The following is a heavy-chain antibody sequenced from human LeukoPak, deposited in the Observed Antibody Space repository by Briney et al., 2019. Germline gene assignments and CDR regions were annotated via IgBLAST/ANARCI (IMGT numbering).Heavy chain of an antibody. J-gene: IGHJ3*02. Sequence: GGSLRLSCAASGFDVKDNYMNWVRQAPGKALEWVSVIYTGGITEYAGSVKGRFTISRDTSKRMFYLQMDKLRPEDTAVYYCARSRKLRTQDAFDIWGQGTMVTVSS. V-gene: IGHV3-53*01. CDR2: IYTGGIT. CDR1: GFDVKDNY. D-gene: IGHD1-7*01. CDR3: ARSRKLRTQDAFDI.